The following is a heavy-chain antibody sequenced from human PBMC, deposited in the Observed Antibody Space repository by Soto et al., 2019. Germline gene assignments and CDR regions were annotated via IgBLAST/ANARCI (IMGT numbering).Heavy chain of an antibody. CDR3: AKGLHDYSKGFDWFDP. V-gene: IGHV3-23*01. J-gene: IGHJ5*02. CDR2: ISGSGGST. D-gene: IGHD4-4*01. CDR1: GFTFSSYA. Sequence: AGGSLRLSCAASGFTFSSYAMSWVRQAPGKGLEWVSAISGSGGSTYYADSVKGRFTISRDNSKNTLYLQMNSLRAEDTAVYYCAKGLHDYSKGFDWFDPWGQGTLVTVSS.